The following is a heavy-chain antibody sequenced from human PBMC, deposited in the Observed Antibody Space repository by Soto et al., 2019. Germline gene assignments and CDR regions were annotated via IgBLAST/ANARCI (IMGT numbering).Heavy chain of an antibody. V-gene: IGHV3-23*01. D-gene: IGHD6-13*01. Sequence: XVCLRLSCAASGFTFSSYAMSWVRQAPGKGLEWVSAISGSGGSTYYADSVKGRFTISRDNSKNTLYLQMNSLRAEDTAVYYCAKHIAAAGLTEYFQQWGQGTLVTVSS. J-gene: IGHJ1*01. CDR1: GFTFSSYA. CDR2: ISGSGGST. CDR3: AKHIAAAGLTEYFQQ.